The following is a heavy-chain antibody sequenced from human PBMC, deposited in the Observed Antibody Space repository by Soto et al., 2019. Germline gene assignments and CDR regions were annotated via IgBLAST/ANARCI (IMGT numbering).Heavy chain of an antibody. D-gene: IGHD6-13*01. CDR1: GFSLSTSGMG. Sequence: QITLKESGPTLVKPTQTFTLACTFSGFSLSTSGMGVGWIRQPPGKALEWLALIHWDDDKRYSPFLKSRLTITKDTSKNQVVLTMTNMDPVDTATYYCAHYSSTSSFDYWGQGTLVTVSS. J-gene: IGHJ4*02. CDR3: AHYSSTSSFDY. V-gene: IGHV2-5*02. CDR2: IHWDDDK.